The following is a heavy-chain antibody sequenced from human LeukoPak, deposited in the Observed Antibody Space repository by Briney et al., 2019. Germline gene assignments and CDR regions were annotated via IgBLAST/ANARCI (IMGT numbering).Heavy chain of an antibody. CDR3: ARQAYYDSWDWFDP. CDR2: IYYSGST. D-gene: IGHD3-3*01. J-gene: IGHJ5*02. Sequence: SETLSLTCTVSGGSISSYYWSWIRQPPGKGLEWIGYIYYSGSTNYNPSLKSRVTISVDTSKNQFSLKLSSVTAADTAVYYCARQAYYDSWDWFDPWGQGTLVTVSS. V-gene: IGHV4-59*08. CDR1: GGSISSYY.